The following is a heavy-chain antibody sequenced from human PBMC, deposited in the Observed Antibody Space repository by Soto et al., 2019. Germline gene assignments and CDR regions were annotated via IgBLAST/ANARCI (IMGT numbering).Heavy chain of an antibody. Sequence: GGSLRLSCAASGFTVSSNYMSWVRQAPGKGLEWVSVIYSGGSTYYADSVKGRFTISRDNSKNTLYLQMNSLRAEDTAVYYCARAYYYYYMDVWGKGTTVTVSS. CDR1: GFTVSSNY. CDR2: IYSGGST. J-gene: IGHJ6*03. V-gene: IGHV3-66*01. CDR3: ARAYYYYYMDV.